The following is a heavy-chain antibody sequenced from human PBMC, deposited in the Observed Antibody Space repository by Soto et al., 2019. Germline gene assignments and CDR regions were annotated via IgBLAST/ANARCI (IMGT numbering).Heavy chain of an antibody. V-gene: IGHV3-33*01. CDR1: GFTFSSYG. D-gene: IGHD3-16*01. CDR3: ARDPLGAATYGGDY. CDR2: IWYDGSNK. J-gene: IGHJ4*02. Sequence: QVQLVESGGGVVQPGRSLRLSCAASGFTFSSYGMHWVRQAPGKGLEWVAGIWYDGSNKYYADSVKGRFTISRDNSKNTLYLQMNSLRAEDTAVYYCARDPLGAATYGGDYWGQGTLVTVSS.